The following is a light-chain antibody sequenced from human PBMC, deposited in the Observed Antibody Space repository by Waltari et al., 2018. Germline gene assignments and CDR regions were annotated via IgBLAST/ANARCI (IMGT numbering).Light chain of an antibody. CDR3: LQYNSCPWT. CDR2: KAS. Sequence: DIQVTHSPSPLSVSLGDRLPLPCRASHSIFVWLAWYQQKPGKAPRLLIYKASYLESGVPSRFGGSASGTAFTLTISSLEADDFATYYCLQYNSCPWTFGQGTTVEIK. CDR1: HSIFVW. V-gene: IGKV1-5*03. J-gene: IGKJ1*01.